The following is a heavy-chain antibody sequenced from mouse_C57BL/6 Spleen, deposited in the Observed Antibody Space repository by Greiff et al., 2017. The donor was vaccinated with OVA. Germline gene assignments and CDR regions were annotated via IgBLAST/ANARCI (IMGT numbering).Heavy chain of an antibody. D-gene: IGHD2-5*01. CDR1: GYTFTSYW. J-gene: IGHJ4*01. V-gene: IGHV1-72*01. Sequence: QVQLQQPGAELVKPGASVKLSCKASGYTFTSYWMHWVKQRPGRGLEWIGRIDPNSGGTKYNEKFKSKATLTVDKTSSTAYMQLSSLTSEDSAVEYGTRQASNYERAMDYWGQGTSVTVSS. CDR3: TRQASNYERAMDY. CDR2: IDPNSGGT.